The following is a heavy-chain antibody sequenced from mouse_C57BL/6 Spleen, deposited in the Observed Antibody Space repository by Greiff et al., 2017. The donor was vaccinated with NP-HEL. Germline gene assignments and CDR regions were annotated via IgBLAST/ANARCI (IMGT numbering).Heavy chain of an antibody. CDR3: ARGDSGSRYDFGG. D-gene: IGHD1-1*01. CDR2: IHPNSGST. J-gene: IGHJ2*01. CDR1: GYTFTSYW. V-gene: IGHV1-64*01. Sequence: QVQLQQPGAELVKPGASVKLSCKASGYTFTSYWMHWVKQRPGQGLEWIGMIHPNSGSTNYNEKFKSKATLTVDKSSSTAYMQHSSLTSEDAAVYDGARGDSGSRYDFGGRGQGTTRTGAS.